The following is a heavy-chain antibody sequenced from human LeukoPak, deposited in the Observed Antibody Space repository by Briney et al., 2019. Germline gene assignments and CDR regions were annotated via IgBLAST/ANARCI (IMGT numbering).Heavy chain of an antibody. CDR3: AKERQKLVPDIDY. CDR1: GFIFSNYG. D-gene: IGHD3-9*01. Sequence: GGSLRLSCAASGFIFSNYGMHWVRQAPGKGLEWLAFTRYDESRTYYADSVKGRFSISGDNSKNTLYLQMNNLRPEDTAVYSCAKERQKLVPDIDYWGQGTLVTVSS. CDR2: TRYDESRT. V-gene: IGHV3-30*02. J-gene: IGHJ4*02.